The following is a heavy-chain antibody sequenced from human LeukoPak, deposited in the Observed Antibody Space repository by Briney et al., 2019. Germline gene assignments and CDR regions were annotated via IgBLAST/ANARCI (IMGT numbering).Heavy chain of an antibody. CDR2: ISSSSSTI. CDR3: ARDYDFWSGYYTGIFDY. CDR1: GFTFNSYS. D-gene: IGHD3-3*01. Sequence: GGSLRLSCAASGFTFNSYSMNWVRQAPGKGLEWVSYISSSSSTIYYADSVKGRFTISRDNAKNSLYLQMNSLRAEDTAVCYCARDYDFWSGYYTGIFDYWGQGTLVTVSS. J-gene: IGHJ4*02. V-gene: IGHV3-48*01.